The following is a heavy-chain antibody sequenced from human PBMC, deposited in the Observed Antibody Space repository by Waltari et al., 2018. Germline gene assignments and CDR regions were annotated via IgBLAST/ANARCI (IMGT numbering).Heavy chain of an antibody. CDR2: VHQRGRS. Sequence: QVQLQESGPGLVKPSGTLSLTCTVSGDSISNNFFWSWVRQSPGKGLEWIGQVHQRGRSNENPSLESRVTVSMDTSKNQFSLRVTSVTAADTAIYYCASDRGRGLYLDSWGQGTLVTVSP. J-gene: IGHJ4*02. D-gene: IGHD2-15*01. V-gene: IGHV4-4*02. CDR1: GDSISNNFF. CDR3: ASDRGRGLYLDS.